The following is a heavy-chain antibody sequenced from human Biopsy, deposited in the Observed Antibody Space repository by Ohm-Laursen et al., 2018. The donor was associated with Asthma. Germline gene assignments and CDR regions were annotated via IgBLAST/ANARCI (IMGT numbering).Heavy chain of an antibody. CDR3: ARGYSGSDRIVYYYSGLEV. D-gene: IGHD5-12*01. V-gene: IGHV1-69*01. CDR1: GGSFGNYA. CDR2: LIPVLGTP. Sequence: GSSVKVSCKASGGSFGNYAISWVRQDPGQGLEWMGGLIPVLGTPDHAQMFEGRVTITADESTSTAYMELSSLSSEDTAVYYCARGYSGSDRIVYYYSGLEVWGQGTTVTVSS. J-gene: IGHJ6*02.